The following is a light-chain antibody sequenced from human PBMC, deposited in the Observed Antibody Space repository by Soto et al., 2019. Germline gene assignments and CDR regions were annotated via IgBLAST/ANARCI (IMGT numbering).Light chain of an antibody. Sequence: QSVLTQPASVSGSPGQSITISCTGTSSDVGGYNYVSWYQQHPGKAPKLMIYDVSNRPSGVSNRFSGSKSGNTASLTISGLQAVFVADYSCSSYTSSSTYVFGTGTKVTVL. CDR2: DVS. J-gene: IGLJ1*01. CDR3: SSYTSSSTYV. V-gene: IGLV2-14*01. CDR1: SSDVGGYNY.